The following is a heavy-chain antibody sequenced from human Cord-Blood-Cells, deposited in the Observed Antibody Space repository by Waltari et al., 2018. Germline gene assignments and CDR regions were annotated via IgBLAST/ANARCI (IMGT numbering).Heavy chain of an antibody. CDR3: ARVDWNDGLDDY. Sequence: QVQLQESGAGLVQPSETLSLTCSVPDYSISSGYNWGGIRQPPGTGLEWIGSIYHSGSTYYNPSLKSRVTISVDTSKNQFSLKLSSVTAADTAVYYCARVDWNDGLDDYWGQGTLVTVSS. CDR1: DYSISSGYN. V-gene: IGHV4-38-2*02. D-gene: IGHD1-1*01. J-gene: IGHJ4*02. CDR2: IYHSGST.